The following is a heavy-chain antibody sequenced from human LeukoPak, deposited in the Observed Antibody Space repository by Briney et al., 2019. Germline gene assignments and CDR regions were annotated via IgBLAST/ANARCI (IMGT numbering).Heavy chain of an antibody. CDR3: ARCAYYDSSGVHPTSGYFDL. D-gene: IGHD3-16*01. CDR1: GGSMFSYY. V-gene: IGHV4-4*08. J-gene: IGHJ2*01. CDR2: IYSSGIT. Sequence: PSETLSLTCSVSGGSMFSYYWNWIRQPPGKGLEWIGYIYSSGITNYNPSLRSRGTISVATSRNQFSLRLTSVTAEDTAIYYCARCAYYDSSGVHPTSGYFDLWGRGTLVTVSS.